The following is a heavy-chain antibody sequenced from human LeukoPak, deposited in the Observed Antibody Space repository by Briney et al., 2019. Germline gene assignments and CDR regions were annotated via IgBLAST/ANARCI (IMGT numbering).Heavy chain of an antibody. D-gene: IGHD5-18*01. CDR1: GYTFTGYY. V-gene: IGHV1-2*02. CDR2: INPNSGGT. CDR3: ARGSPGYSFGYYVDY. Sequence: ASVKVSCKASGYTFTGYYMHWVRQAPGQGLEWMGWINPNSGGTNYAQKFQGRVTMTRDTSISTAYMEPSSLRSEDTAVYYCARGSPGYSFGYYVDYWGQGTLVTVSS. J-gene: IGHJ4*02.